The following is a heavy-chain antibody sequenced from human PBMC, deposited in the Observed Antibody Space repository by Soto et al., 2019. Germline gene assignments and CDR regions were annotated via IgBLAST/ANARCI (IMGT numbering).Heavy chain of an antibody. D-gene: IGHD5-18*01. CDR1: GGSISSYY. Sequence: SETLSLTCTVSGGSISSYYWSWIRQPPGKGLEWIGYIYYSGSTNYNPSLKSRVTISVDTSKNQFSLKLSSVTAADTAVYYCARAAYGYGNYYYYYGMDVWGQGTTVTVSS. CDR2: IYYSGST. J-gene: IGHJ6*02. V-gene: IGHV4-59*01. CDR3: ARAAYGYGNYYYYYGMDV.